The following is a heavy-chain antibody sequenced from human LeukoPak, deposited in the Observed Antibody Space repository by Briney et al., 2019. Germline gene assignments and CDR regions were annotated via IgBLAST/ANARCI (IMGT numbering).Heavy chain of an antibody. CDR2: IYYSGST. Sequence: PSETLSLTCTVSGGSISSSSYYWGWIRQPPGKGLEWIGSIYYSGSTYYNPSLKSRVTISVDTSKNQFSLKLSSVTAADTAVYYCARRYYYYGSGSYYKPASSFDYWGLGTLVTVSS. CDR3: ARRYYYYGSGSYYKPASSFDY. V-gene: IGHV4-39*01. D-gene: IGHD3-10*01. J-gene: IGHJ4*02. CDR1: GGSISSSSYY.